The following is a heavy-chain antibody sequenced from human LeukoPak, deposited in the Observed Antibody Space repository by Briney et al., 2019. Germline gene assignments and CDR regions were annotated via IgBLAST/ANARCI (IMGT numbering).Heavy chain of an antibody. Sequence: SETLSLTCAVYGGSFSGYYWSWIRQPPGKGLEWIGEINHSGSTNYNPSLKSRVTISVDTSKNQFSLKLSPVTAADTAVYYCARPIGWGGYRYNSGRAFDIWGQGTMVTVSS. J-gene: IGHJ3*02. V-gene: IGHV4-34*01. CDR1: GGSFSGYY. CDR3: ARPIGWGGYRYNSGRAFDI. CDR2: INHSGST. D-gene: IGHD3-16*02.